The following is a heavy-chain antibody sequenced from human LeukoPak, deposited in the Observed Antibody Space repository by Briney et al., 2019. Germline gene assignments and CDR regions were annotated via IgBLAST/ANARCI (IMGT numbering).Heavy chain of an antibody. CDR1: DYSISSSYY. CDR2: IYHSGST. J-gene: IGHJ4*02. D-gene: IGHD3-22*01. V-gene: IGHV4-38-2*02. CDR3: ARHDDSSVLTIDY. Sequence: SETLSLTCTVSDYSISSSYYWGWIRQPPGKGLEWFGIIYHSGSTYYNPSLKSRVTISVDTSKNQFSLKLTSVTAADTAVYYCARHDDSSVLTIDYWGQGTLVTVSS.